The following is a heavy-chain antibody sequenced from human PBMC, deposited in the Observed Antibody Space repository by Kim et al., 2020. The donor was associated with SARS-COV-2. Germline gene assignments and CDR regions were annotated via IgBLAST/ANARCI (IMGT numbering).Heavy chain of an antibody. V-gene: IGHV5-51*01. CDR3: AKLGSITIFGVELSYYFDY. CDR2: IYPGDSDT. D-gene: IGHD3-3*01. Sequence: GESLKISCKGSGYSFTSYWIGWVRQMPGKGLEWMGIIYPGDSDTRYSPSFQGQVTISADKSISTAYLQWSSLKASDTAMYYCAKLGSITIFGVELSYYFDYWSQGTLVTVSS. J-gene: IGHJ4*02. CDR1: GYSFTSYW.